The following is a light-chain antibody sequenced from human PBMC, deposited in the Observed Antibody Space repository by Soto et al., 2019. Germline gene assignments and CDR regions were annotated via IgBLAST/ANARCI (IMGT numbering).Light chain of an antibody. J-gene: IGKJ1*01. CDR1: QSINSW. Sequence: DIQMTQSPSTLSASVGDRVIITCRASQSINSWLAWYRQKPGKAPKLLIYDVSSLESGVPSRFSGSGSGTEFTLTISSLQPDDFAPYYCQQYNSYPRTFGQGTKVEIK. CDR2: DVS. V-gene: IGKV1-5*01. CDR3: QQYNSYPRT.